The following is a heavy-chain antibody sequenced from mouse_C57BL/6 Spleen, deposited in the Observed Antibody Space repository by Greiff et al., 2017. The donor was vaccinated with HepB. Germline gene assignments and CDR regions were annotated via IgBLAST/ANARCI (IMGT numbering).Heavy chain of an antibody. Sequence: EVKLVESGGGLVQPGGSMKLSCAASGFTFSDAWMDWVRQSPEKGLEWVAEIRNKANNHATYYAESVKGRFTISRDGSKSSVYLHMNSVRAEDTGIYYCAADDDERGVYWGQGTTLTVSS. J-gene: IGHJ2*01. CDR1: GFTFSDAW. V-gene: IGHV6-6*01. D-gene: IGHD2-4*01. CDR3: AADDDERGVY. CDR2: IRNKANNHAT.